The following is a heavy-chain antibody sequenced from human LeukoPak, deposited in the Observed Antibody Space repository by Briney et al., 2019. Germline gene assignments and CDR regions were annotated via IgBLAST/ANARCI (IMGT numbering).Heavy chain of an antibody. CDR2: ISGTRSAI. V-gene: IGHV3-48*02. D-gene: IGHD3-10*01. CDR3: ARYQCGELVVCTFHI. Sequence: GGSLRLSCAASGFTLSRYSMNWVRQPPGKGLEWVSYISGTRSAIYNADSVKGRFTISRDNAKNSLYLQMNSMREEDTAVYYCARYQCGELVVCTFHIWGQETMVTVSS. J-gene: IGHJ3*02. CDR1: GFTLSRYS.